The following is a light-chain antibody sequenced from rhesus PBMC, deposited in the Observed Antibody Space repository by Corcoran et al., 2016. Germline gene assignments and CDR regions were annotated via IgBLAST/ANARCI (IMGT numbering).Light chain of an antibody. J-gene: IGKJ2*01. Sequence: DIQMTQSPSFLSASVGDRVTITCRESQGTNAHLSWYQQKSGKAPKRLIYAASSLESGVPSSFRGSGSGTEFTLTISSLQPEDFASYYCLQGYRTPYSFGQGTKVEIK. CDR2: AAS. CDR1: QGTNAH. V-gene: IGKV1-36*02. CDR3: LQGYRTPYS.